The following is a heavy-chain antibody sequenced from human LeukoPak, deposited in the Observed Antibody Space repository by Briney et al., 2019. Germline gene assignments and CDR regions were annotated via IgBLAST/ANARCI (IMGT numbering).Heavy chain of an antibody. V-gene: IGHV3-30*04. Sequence: GGSLRLSCAASGFTFSSYAMHWARQAPGKGLEWVAVISYDGSNKYYADSVKGRFTISRDNSKNTLYLQMNSLRAEDTAVYYCARDLYDSSGYYYRLPANYWGQGTLVTVSS. CDR2: ISYDGSNK. CDR3: ARDLYDSSGYYYRLPANY. CDR1: GFTFSSYA. J-gene: IGHJ4*02. D-gene: IGHD3-22*01.